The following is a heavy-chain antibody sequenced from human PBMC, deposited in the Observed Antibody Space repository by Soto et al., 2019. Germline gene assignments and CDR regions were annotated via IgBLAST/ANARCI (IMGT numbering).Heavy chain of an antibody. V-gene: IGHV3-53*01. CDR1: GFTVSSNY. CDR2: IYSGGST. J-gene: IGHJ4*02. Sequence: PGGSLRLSCAASGFTVSSNYMSWVRQAPGKGLEWVSVIYSGGSTSYADSVKGPFTISRDNSKNTLYLQMNSLRAEDTAVYYCARSTMVRGVINLYYFDYWGQGTLVTVSS. CDR3: ARSTMVRGVINLYYFDY. D-gene: IGHD3-10*01.